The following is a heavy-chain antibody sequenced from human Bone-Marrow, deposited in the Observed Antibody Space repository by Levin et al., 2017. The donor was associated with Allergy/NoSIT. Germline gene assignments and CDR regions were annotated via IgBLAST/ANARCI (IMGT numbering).Heavy chain of an antibody. CDR1: GFPFSNAY. D-gene: IGHD4-23*01. CDR2: IKSTTDGGTA. V-gene: IGHV3-15*01. CDR3: TTMHGGKVFTFDY. Sequence: GGSLRLSCATSGFPFSNAYMSWVRQAPGKGLEWVGRIKSTTDGGTADYAAPVKGRFTISRSDSEKTVYLQMNSLRTEDTAVYFCTTMHGGKVFTFDYWGQGTLVTVSS. J-gene: IGHJ4*02.